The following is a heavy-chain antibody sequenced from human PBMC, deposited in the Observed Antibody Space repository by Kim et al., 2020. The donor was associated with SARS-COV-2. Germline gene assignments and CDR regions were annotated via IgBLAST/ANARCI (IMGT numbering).Heavy chain of an antibody. Sequence: SETLSLTCTVSGGSISSGGYYWSWIRQHPGKGLEWIGYIYYSGSTYYNPSLKSRVTISVDTSKNQFSLKLSSVTAADTAVYYCASTHYGSGSFNAFDIWGQGTMVTVSS. D-gene: IGHD3-10*01. CDR3: ASTHYGSGSFNAFDI. CDR1: GGSISSGGYY. V-gene: IGHV4-31*03. CDR2: IYYSGST. J-gene: IGHJ3*02.